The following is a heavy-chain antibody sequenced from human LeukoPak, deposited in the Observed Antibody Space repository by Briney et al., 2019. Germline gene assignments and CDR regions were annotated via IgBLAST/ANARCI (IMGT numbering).Heavy chain of an antibody. Sequence: GASVKVSCRGFGYTFTRYGISWVRQAPGQGLEWMGWISAYNGNTNYAQKLQGRVTMTTDTSTSTAYMELRSLRSDDTAVYYCARLSSSWYLDRLGAFDIWGQGTMVTVSS. CDR1: GYTFTRYG. CDR2: ISAYNGNT. J-gene: IGHJ3*02. V-gene: IGHV1-18*01. D-gene: IGHD6-13*01. CDR3: ARLSSSWYLDRLGAFDI.